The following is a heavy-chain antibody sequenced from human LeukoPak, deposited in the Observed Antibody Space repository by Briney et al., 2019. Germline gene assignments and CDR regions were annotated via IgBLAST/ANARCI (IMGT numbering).Heavy chain of an antibody. CDR2: IRYDGSNR. Sequence: PSGGSLRLSCAASVFTFSSYGMHWVRQAPGKGLEWVAFIRYDGSNRYYTDSVKGRFTISRDNSKNTLYLQMNSLRPEDTAVYYCAKVGGSGTYPFDYWGQGTLVTVS. CDR1: VFTFSSYG. J-gene: IGHJ4*02. D-gene: IGHD3-10*01. CDR3: AKVGGSGTYPFDY. V-gene: IGHV3-30*02.